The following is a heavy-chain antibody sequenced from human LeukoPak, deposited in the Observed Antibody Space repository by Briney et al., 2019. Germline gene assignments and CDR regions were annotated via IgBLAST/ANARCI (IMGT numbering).Heavy chain of an antibody. V-gene: IGHV3-30*03. D-gene: IGHD2-21*02. J-gene: IGHJ4*02. Sequence: PGGSLRLSCAASRFTFSNYWMAWVRQAPGKGLEWVAFISYDGSYKDYADSVKGRFTISRDNSKNTLYLQMNSLRTEDTAVYYCARAGDSIDGPLDYWGQGTLVTVSS. CDR1: RFTFSNYW. CDR2: ISYDGSYK. CDR3: ARAGDSIDGPLDY.